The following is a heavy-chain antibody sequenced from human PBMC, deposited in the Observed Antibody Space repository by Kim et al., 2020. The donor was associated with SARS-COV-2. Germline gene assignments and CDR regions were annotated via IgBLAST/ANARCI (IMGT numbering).Heavy chain of an antibody. J-gene: IGHJ3*02. D-gene: IGHD6-13*01. Sequence: GGSLRLSCAASGFTFSSYAMHWVRQAPGKGLEWVAFISYDGSNKYYADSVKGRFTISRDNSKNTLYLQMNSLRAEDTAVYYCARSNSQKLVSDAFDIWG. V-gene: IGHV3-30*04. CDR2: ISYDGSNK. CDR1: GFTFSSYA. CDR3: ARSNSQKLVSDAFDI.